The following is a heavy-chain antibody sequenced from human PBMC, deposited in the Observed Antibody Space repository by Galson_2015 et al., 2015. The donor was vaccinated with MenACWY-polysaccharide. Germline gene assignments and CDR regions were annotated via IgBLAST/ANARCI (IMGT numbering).Heavy chain of an antibody. J-gene: IGHJ4*02. V-gene: IGHV7-4-1*02. CDR2: NDTNTGNP. D-gene: IGHD6-19*01. CDR1: GYSFISYA. Sequence: SVKVSRKASGYSFISYALNWVRQAPGHGLEWMGWNDTNTGNPTYARGFTGRFVFSLDTSVSTAYLQISSLKAEDTAVYYCARDYGRKQWLVPGDFWGQGTLVTVS. CDR3: ARDYGRKQWLVPGDF.